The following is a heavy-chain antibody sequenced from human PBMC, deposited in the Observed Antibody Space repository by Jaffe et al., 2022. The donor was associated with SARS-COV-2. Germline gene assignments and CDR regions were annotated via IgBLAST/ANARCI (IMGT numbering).Heavy chain of an antibody. D-gene: IGHD2-2*01. CDR2: IYYSGST. CDR3: AGLVVVPAARPHFDY. CDR1: GGSISSSSYY. J-gene: IGHJ4*02. V-gene: IGHV4-39*01. Sequence: QLQLQESGPGLVKPSETLSLTCTVSGGSISSSSYYWGWIRQPPGKGLEWIGSIYYSGSTYYNPSLKSRVTISVDTSKNQFSLKLSSVTAADTAVYYCAGLVVVPAARPHFDYWGQGTLVTVSS.